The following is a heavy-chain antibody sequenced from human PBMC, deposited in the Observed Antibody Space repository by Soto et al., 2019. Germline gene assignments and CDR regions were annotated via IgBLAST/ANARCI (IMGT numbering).Heavy chain of an antibody. J-gene: IGHJ6*02. V-gene: IGHV3-73*02. D-gene: IGHD2-2*01. CDR1: GVTFSGSA. CDR2: ISSKANSYAT. Sequence: EVQLVESGGGLVQPGGSLKLSCTTSGVTFSGSAMHWVRQASGKGMEWVGRISSKANSYATAYAASVKGRFTISRDDSKNTAYLQMNSLKTQDAAVYYCTRSPRSTNYYYYYGSDFWGQGTTVTVAS. CDR3: TRSPRSTNYYYYYGSDF.